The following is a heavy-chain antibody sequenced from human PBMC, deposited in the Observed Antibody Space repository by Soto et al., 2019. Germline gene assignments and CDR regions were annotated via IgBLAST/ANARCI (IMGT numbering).Heavy chain of an antibody. CDR2: IIPIFGTA. J-gene: IGHJ4*02. CDR3: ARERGELRYFDWLRQTYYFDY. D-gene: IGHD3-9*01. Sequence: GASVKVSCKASGGTFSNYAISWVRQAPGQGLEWMGGIIPIFGTANYAQKFQGRVTITADESTSTAYMELSSLRSEDTAVYYCARERGELRYFDWLRQTYYFDYWGQGTLVTVSS. V-gene: IGHV1-69*13. CDR1: GGTFSNYA.